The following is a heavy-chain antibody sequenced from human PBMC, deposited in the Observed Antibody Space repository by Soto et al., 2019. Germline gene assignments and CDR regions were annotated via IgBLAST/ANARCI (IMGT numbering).Heavy chain of an antibody. Sequence: QVPLVQSGAEVKKPGASVKVSCKASGYTFTSYGISWVRQAPGQGLEWMGWISAYNGNTNYAQKLQGRVTMTTDTSTSTAYMELRSLRSDDTAVYYCARSGGRWIQLWRRGDGMDVWGQGTTVTVSS. CDR2: ISAYNGNT. CDR1: GYTFTSYG. CDR3: ARSGGRWIQLWRRGDGMDV. J-gene: IGHJ6*02. D-gene: IGHD5-18*01. V-gene: IGHV1-18*01.